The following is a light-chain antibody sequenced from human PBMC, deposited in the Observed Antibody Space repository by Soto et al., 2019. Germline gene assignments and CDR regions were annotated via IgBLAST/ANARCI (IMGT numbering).Light chain of an antibody. CDR3: ATWDDSLSGPV. Sequence: QSVLTQPPSASGAPGQRVTISCSGSSSNIGSNPVNWYQQLPGTAPKLLIYTDNERPSGVPDRFSGSKSGTSASLAIGGLQSEDEADYYCATWDDSLSGPVVGGGTKVTVL. V-gene: IGLV1-44*01. CDR2: TDN. CDR1: SSNIGSNP. J-gene: IGLJ3*02.